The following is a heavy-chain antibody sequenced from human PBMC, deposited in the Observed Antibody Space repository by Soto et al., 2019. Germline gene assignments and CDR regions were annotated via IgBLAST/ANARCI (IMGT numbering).Heavy chain of an antibody. D-gene: IGHD6-19*01. CDR1: GGTFSSYA. CDR3: ARGSEVAVYYYYYGMDV. J-gene: IGHJ6*02. Sequence: ASVKVSCKASGGTFSSYAISWVRQAPGQGLEWMGGIIPIFGTANYAQKFQGRVTITADESTSTAYMELSSLRSEDTAVYYCARGSEVAVYYYYYGMDVWGQGTTVTVSS. CDR2: IIPIFGTA. V-gene: IGHV1-69*13.